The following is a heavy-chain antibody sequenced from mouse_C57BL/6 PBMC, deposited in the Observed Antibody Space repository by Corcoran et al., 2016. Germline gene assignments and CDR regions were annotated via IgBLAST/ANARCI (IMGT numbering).Heavy chain of an antibody. CDR1: GYTFTTYG. D-gene: IGHD2-1*01. J-gene: IGHJ2*01. CDR2: INTYSGVP. Sequence: QIQLVQSGPELKKPGETVKISCKASGYTFTTYGMSWVKQAPGKGLKWMGWINTYSGVPTYADDFKGRFAFSLETSASTAYLQINNLKNEDTATYFCARYGNYYFDYWGQGTTLTVSS. V-gene: IGHV9-3*01. CDR3: ARYGNYYFDY.